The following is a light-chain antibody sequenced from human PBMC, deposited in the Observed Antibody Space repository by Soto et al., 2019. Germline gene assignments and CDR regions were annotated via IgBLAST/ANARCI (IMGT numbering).Light chain of an antibody. Sequence: QSVLTQSASVSGSPGQSITISCTGTSSEFGSYSVVSWYQQHPGKAPKLLIYEATKRPSGVSNRFSGSESGNTASLTISGLQDEDEADYYCHSYARGTLVFGGGTKLTVL. CDR1: SSEFGSYSV. CDR2: EAT. CDR3: HSYARGTLV. V-gene: IGLV2-23*01. J-gene: IGLJ3*02.